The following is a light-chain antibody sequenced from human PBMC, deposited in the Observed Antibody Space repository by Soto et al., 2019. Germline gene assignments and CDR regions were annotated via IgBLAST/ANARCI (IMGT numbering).Light chain of an antibody. J-gene: IGKJ4*01. V-gene: IGKV3-20*01. CDR2: GAS. CDR3: HQYGISP. Sequence: EIVMTQSPATLSVSPGETATLSCRASQSVSSNLAWYQQKPGQAPRLLIYGASSRATGIPDRFSGSGSGTEFSLTISRLEPEDFAVYYCHQYGISPFGGGTKVDI. CDR1: QSVSSN.